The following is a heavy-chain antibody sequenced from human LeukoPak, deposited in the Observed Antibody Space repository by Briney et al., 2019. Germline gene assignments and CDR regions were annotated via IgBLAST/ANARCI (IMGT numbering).Heavy chain of an antibody. D-gene: IGHD3-10*01. CDR1: GGSFSGYY. J-gene: IGHJ4*02. V-gene: IGHV4-34*01. CDR2: INHSGST. Sequence: NSSETLSLTCSVYGGSFSGYYWSWIHQPPGKGLEWIGEINHSGSTNYNPSLKSRVTISVDTSKNQFSLKLSSVTAADTAVYYCASFWVNYGSGSMAGDWGQGTLLTVSS. CDR3: ASFWVNYGSGSMAGD.